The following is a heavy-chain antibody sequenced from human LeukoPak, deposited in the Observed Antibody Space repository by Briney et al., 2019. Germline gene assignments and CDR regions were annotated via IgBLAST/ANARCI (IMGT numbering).Heavy chain of an antibody. Sequence: ASVKVSCKASGYTFTSYYMHWVRQAPGQGLEWMGIINPSGGSTSYAQKFQGRVTMTRDTSISTAYMELSRLRSDDTAVYYCARESGAAAGTDWFDPWGQGTLVTVSS. CDR2: INPSGGST. D-gene: IGHD6-13*01. J-gene: IGHJ5*02. CDR3: ARESGAAAGTDWFDP. V-gene: IGHV1-46*01. CDR1: GYTFTSYY.